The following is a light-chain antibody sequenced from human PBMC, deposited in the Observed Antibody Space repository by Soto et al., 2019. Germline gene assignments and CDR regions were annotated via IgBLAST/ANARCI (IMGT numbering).Light chain of an antibody. CDR1: SSDVGGYNT. Sequence: QSVLTQPPSASGSPGQSVTISCTGTSSDVGGYNTVSWFQHHPGKAPKLIIYGVNSRTSGVPDRFSGSKSGNTASLTVSGLQTDDEADYYCSSFGNGNLVIVGGGTQLTVL. CDR3: SSFGNGNLVI. CDR2: GVN. J-gene: IGLJ2*01. V-gene: IGLV2-8*01.